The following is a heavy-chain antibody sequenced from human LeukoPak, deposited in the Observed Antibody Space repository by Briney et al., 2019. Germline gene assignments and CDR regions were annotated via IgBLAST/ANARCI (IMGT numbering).Heavy chain of an antibody. D-gene: IGHD1-26*01. J-gene: IGHJ4*02. CDR1: GFTFSDYG. CDR3: AKDSKYSGTYRGSIDY. Sequence: GRSLRLSCAASGFTFSDYGMHWVRQAPGKGLEWMAVISYDGSNKYYADSVKGRFTISRDNSKNTVCLQMNSLRTEDTAVYYCAKDSKYSGTYRGSIDYWGQGTLVTVSS. CDR2: ISYDGSNK. V-gene: IGHV3-30*18.